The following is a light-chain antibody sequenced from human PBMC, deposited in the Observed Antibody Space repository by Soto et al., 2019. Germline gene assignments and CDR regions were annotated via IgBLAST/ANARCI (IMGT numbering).Light chain of an antibody. J-gene: IGKJ1*01. V-gene: IGKV3-20*01. Sequence: EIVLTQSPGTLSLSPGERATLSCRASQSVSDSYLAWYQQKPGQAPRLLIYDASSRATGIPDRFSGSGSGTDFTLTISRLEPEDFAVYYCQHYGSSRTFGQGTKVDIK. CDR2: DAS. CDR3: QHYGSSRT. CDR1: QSVSDSY.